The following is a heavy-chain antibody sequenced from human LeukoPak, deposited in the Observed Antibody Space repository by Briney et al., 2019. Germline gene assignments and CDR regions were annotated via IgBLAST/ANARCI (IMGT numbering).Heavy chain of an antibody. CDR3: AREDSSGCYYFDY. Sequence: GGSLRLSCAASGFTFSSYSMNWVRQAPGKGLEWVSSISSSSSYIYYADSVKGRFTISRDNAKNSLYLQMNSLRAEDTAVYYCAREDSSGCYYFDYWGQGTLVTVSS. CDR1: GFTFSSYS. CDR2: ISSSSSYI. V-gene: IGHV3-21*01. J-gene: IGHJ4*02. D-gene: IGHD3-22*01.